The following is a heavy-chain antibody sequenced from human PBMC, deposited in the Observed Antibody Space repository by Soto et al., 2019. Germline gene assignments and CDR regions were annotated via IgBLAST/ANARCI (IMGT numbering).Heavy chain of an antibody. CDR2: ISAYDGNT. V-gene: IGHV1-18*04. Sequence: GASVKVSCKASGYIFTTYGITWVRQAPGQGLEWMGWISAYDGNTTYTQKFQGRVTMTTDTSTSTAYMDLRSLRSEDTAVYYCARVVMTTVPASYYYGMDVWGQGTTVTVSS. D-gene: IGHD4-4*01. CDR1: GYIFTTYG. J-gene: IGHJ6*02. CDR3: ARVVMTTVPASYYYGMDV.